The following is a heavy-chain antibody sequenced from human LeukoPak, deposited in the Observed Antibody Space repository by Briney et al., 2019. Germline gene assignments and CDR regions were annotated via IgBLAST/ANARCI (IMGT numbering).Heavy chain of an antibody. D-gene: IGHD6-13*01. Sequence: GGSLRLSCAASGFTFSSYAMSWVRQAPGKGLEWVSAISGSGGSTYYADSVKGRFTISRDNSKNTLYLQMNSLRAEDTAVYYCAKGKSQYSSSSMDYWGQGTLVTVSS. CDR2: ISGSGGST. CDR1: GFTFSSYA. J-gene: IGHJ4*02. CDR3: AKGKSQYSSSSMDY. V-gene: IGHV3-23*01.